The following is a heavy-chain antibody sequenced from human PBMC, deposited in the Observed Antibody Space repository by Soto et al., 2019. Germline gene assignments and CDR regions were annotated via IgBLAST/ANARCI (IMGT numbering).Heavy chain of an antibody. CDR1: GFTFSSYA. V-gene: IGHV3-23*01. Sequence: GWSLRLSCAASGFTFSSYAMSWVRQAPGKGLEWVSAISGSGGSTYYADSVKGRFTISRDNSKNTLYLQMNSLRAEDTAVYYCAKGKYSSGWYGLDYWGQGTLVTVSS. CDR3: AKGKYSSGWYGLDY. J-gene: IGHJ4*02. CDR2: ISGSGGST. D-gene: IGHD6-19*01.